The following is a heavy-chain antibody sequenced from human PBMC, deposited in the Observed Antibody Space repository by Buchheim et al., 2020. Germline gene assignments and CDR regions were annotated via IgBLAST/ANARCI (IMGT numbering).Heavy chain of an antibody. D-gene: IGHD2-2*01. CDR2: ISYDGSNK. CDR1: GFTFSSYG. CDR3: ATGYCSSTSCYYRRYYYYYGMDV. J-gene: IGHJ6*02. Sequence: QVQLVESGGGVVQPGRSLRLSCAASGFTFSSYGMHWVRQAPGKGLEWVAVISYDGSNKYYADSVKGRFTISRDNSKNTLYLQMNSLRAEDMAVYYCATGYCSSTSCYYRRYYYYYGMDVWGQGTT. V-gene: IGHV3-30*03.